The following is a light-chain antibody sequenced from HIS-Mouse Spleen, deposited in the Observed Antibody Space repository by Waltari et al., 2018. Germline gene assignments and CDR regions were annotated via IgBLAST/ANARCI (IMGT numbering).Light chain of an antibody. CDR3: QQLNSYPPT. J-gene: IGKJ1*01. Sequence: DIQLTQSPSFLSASVGDRVTITCRASQGISSYLAWYQQKPGKAPKLLFNAASTLQSGVPSRFSGSGSGTEFTLTISSLQPEDFATYYCQQLNSYPPTFGQGTKVEIK. V-gene: IGKV1-9*01. CDR2: AAS. CDR1: QGISSY.